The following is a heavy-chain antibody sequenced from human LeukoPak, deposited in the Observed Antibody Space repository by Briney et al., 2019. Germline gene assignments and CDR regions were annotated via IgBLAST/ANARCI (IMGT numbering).Heavy chain of an antibody. CDR3: AKDQEQQLSP. CDR1: GFTFSSYA. Sequence: GGSLRLSSAASGFTFSSYAMTWVRQAPGKGLEWVSAISGSGGGSYYADSVKGRFTISRDNSKNTLYLQMNSLRAEDTAVYYCAKDQEQQLSPWGQGTLVTVSS. V-gene: IGHV3-23*01. CDR2: ISGSGGGS. D-gene: IGHD6-13*01. J-gene: IGHJ5*02.